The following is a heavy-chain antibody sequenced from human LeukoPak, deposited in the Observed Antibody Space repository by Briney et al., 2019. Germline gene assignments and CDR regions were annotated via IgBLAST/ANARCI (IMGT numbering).Heavy chain of an antibody. CDR1: GYTLTELS. CDR2: FDPEDGET. Sequence: GASVKVPCKVSGYTLTELSMHWVRQAPGKGLEWMEGFDPEDGETIYAQKFQGRVTMTEDTSTDTAYMELSSLRSEDTAVYYCATDLTPYSSGRKYYFDYWGQGTLVTVSS. V-gene: IGHV1-24*01. J-gene: IGHJ4*02. D-gene: IGHD6-19*01. CDR3: ATDLTPYSSGRKYYFDY.